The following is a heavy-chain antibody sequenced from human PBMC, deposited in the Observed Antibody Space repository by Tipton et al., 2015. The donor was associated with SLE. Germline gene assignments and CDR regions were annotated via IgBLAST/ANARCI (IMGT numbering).Heavy chain of an antibody. V-gene: IGHV3-33*01. J-gene: IGHJ4*02. Sequence: SLRLSCAASGFTFSTSAMHWVRQAPGKGLEWVAVIRYDGSNKFYADSVKGRFTISRDNSKNTVSLQMNSLRVEDTAVYFCARGRGGEFLDYWGQGTLVTVSS. D-gene: IGHD3-16*01. CDR2: IRYDGSNK. CDR3: ARGRGGEFLDY. CDR1: GFTFSTSA.